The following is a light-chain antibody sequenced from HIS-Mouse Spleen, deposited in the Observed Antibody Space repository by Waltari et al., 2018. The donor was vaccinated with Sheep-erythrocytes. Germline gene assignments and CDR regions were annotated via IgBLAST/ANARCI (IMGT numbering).Light chain of an antibody. Sequence: QSALTQPASVSGSPGQSTTIPCTGTSREVGSYNLVPWYQQHPGKAPKLRIYEGSKRPSGVSNRFSGSKSGNTASLTISGLQAEDEADYYCCSYAGSSTWVFGGGTKLTVL. CDR1: SREVGSYNL. CDR3: CSYAGSSTWV. CDR2: EGS. V-gene: IGLV2-23*01. J-gene: IGLJ3*02.